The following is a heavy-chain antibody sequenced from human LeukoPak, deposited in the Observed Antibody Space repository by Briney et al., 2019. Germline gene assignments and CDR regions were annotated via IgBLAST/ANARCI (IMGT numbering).Heavy chain of an antibody. CDR3: ARDVGASAPDAFDI. J-gene: IGHJ3*02. D-gene: IGHD1-26*01. CDR1: GFTFSIYN. V-gene: IGHV3-21*01. Sequence: GGSLRLSCAASGFTFSIYNMNWVRQAPGKGLEWVSSISSSSNYIYYADSVKGRFTTSRDNAKNSLYLQMNSLRAEDTDVYYCARDVGASAPDAFDIWGQGTMVTVSS. CDR2: ISSSSNYI.